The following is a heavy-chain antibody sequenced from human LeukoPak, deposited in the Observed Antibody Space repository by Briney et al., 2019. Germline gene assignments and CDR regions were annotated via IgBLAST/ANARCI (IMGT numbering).Heavy chain of an antibody. CDR1: GFIFNNEW. J-gene: IGHJ4*02. V-gene: IGHV3-7*03. CDR3: SRRLDY. Sequence: AGGSLRLSCAASGFIFNNEWMDWVRQAPGKGLEWVANIRADGTEKYYVDSVKGRFTISRDNAKNSLYLQLNSLRVEDTAVYYCSRRLDYWGQGTLVTVPS. CDR2: IRADGTEK.